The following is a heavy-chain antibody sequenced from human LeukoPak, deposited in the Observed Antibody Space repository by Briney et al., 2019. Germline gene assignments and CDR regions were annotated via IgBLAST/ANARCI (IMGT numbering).Heavy chain of an antibody. D-gene: IGHD3-22*01. J-gene: IGHJ4*02. CDR3: ARDGWFYYDSSDYSGFDY. V-gene: IGHV1-46*01. CDR2: INPSGGSI. Sequence: ASVKVSCKASGYTFTRYDMHWVRQAPGQGLEWMGIINPSGGSINYAQKFQGRVTMTRDTSTSTVYMEMRSLRSEDTDVYYCARDGWFYYDSSDYSGFDYWGQGTLVTVSS. CDR1: GYTFTRYD.